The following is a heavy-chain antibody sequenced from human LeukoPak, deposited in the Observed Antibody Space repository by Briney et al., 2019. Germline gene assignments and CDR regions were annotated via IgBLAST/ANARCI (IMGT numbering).Heavy chain of an antibody. J-gene: IGHJ4*02. CDR3: ARDRKVGATLWRTDY. CDR1: GYTFTSYG. CDR2: ISAYNGNT. D-gene: IGHD1-26*01. Sequence: ASVKVSCKASGYTFTSYGISWVRQAPGQGLEWMGWISAYNGNTNYAQKLQGRVTMTTDTSTNTAYMELRSLRSDDTAVYYCARDRKVGATLWRTDYWGQGTLVTVSS. V-gene: IGHV1-18*01.